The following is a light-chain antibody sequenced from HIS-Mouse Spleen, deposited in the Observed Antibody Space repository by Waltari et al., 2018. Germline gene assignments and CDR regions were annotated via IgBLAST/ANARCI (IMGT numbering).Light chain of an antibody. CDR3: AAWDDSLSGHVV. J-gene: IGLJ2*01. CDR1: SSNIGSNY. V-gene: IGLV1-47*01. Sequence: QSVLTQPPSASGTPGQRVTISCSGSSSNIGSNYVYWYQQLPGTAPKLLIYRNKPRPSGVPDRFSCVKSVTSASLAISVLRSEDEADYYCAAWDDSLSGHVVFGGGTKLTVL. CDR2: RNK.